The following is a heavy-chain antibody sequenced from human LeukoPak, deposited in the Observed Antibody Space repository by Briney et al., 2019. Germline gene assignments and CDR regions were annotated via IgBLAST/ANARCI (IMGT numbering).Heavy chain of an antibody. D-gene: IGHD5-18*01. CDR2: IIPFFGTA. V-gene: IGHV1-69*13. J-gene: IGHJ6*02. CDR1: GGTFSSYA. CDR3: ARDKSGYSYGYDYYYYGMDV. Sequence: SVKVSCKASGGTFSSYAISWVRQAPGQGLEWMGGIIPFFGTANYAQKFQGRVTITADESTSTAYMELSSLRSEDTAVYYCARDKSGYSYGYDYYYYGMDVWGQGTTVTVSS.